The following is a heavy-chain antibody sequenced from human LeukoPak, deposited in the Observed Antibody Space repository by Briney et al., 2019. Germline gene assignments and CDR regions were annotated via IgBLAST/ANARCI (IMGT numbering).Heavy chain of an antibody. CDR2: INHNGNVN. V-gene: IGHV3-7*01. CDR3: ARVIRGRGSSSLDY. D-gene: IGHD6-6*01. CDR1: GFTFSSYW. Sequence: QSGGSLRLSCAASGFTFSSYWMNWARQAPGKGLEWVASINHNGNVNYYVDSVKGRFTISRDNSKNTLYLQMNSLRAEDTAVYYCARVIRGRGSSSLDYWGQGTLVTVSS. J-gene: IGHJ4*02.